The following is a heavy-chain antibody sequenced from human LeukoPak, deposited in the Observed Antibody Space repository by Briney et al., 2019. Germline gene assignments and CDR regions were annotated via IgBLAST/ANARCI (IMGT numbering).Heavy chain of an antibody. J-gene: IGHJ6*03. CDR3: AKVGYSSGWSHSYYYMDV. CDR2: ISGSGIGT. Sequence: PGGSLRLSCAASGLTFSSDAMSWVRQAPGKGLEWVSAISGSGIGTYYADSVKGRFTISRDNSKNTLYLLMNSLRAEDTAVYYCAKVGYSSGWSHSYYYMDVWGKGTTVTVSS. V-gene: IGHV3-23*01. D-gene: IGHD6-13*01. CDR1: GLTFSSDA.